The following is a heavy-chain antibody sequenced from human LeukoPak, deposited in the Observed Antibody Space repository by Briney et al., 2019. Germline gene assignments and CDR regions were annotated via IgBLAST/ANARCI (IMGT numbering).Heavy chain of an antibody. CDR2: IYYSGST. CDR1: GGSISSGDYY. Sequence: TSETLSLTCTVSGGSISSGDYYWSWIRQPPGKGLEWIGYIYYSGSTYYNPSLKSRVTISVDTSKNQFSLKLSSVTAADTAVYYCGRDRLLGPTWFDPWGQGTLVTVSS. V-gene: IGHV4-30-4*01. J-gene: IGHJ5*02. CDR3: GRDRLLGPTWFDP. D-gene: IGHD6-25*01.